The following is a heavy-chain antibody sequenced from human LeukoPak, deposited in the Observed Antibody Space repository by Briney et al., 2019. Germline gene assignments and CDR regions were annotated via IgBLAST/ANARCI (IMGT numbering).Heavy chain of an antibody. J-gene: IGHJ5*01. CDR2: INPNSGDT. Sequence: ASVKVSCKASGYTFTSYGISWVRQAPGQGLEWMGWINPNSGDTNYAQKFQGWVTMTRDMSISTAYMELSRLRSDDTAIYYCARATGTYWWFDSWGQGTLVSVSS. CDR1: GYTFTSYG. V-gene: IGHV1-2*04. CDR3: ARATGTYWWFDS. D-gene: IGHD1-26*01.